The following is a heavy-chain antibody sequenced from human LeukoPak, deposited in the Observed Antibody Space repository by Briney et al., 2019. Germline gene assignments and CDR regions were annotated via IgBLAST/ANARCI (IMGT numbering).Heavy chain of an antibody. CDR2: IYSGGST. CDR3: ATSGYTHAFDY. D-gene: IGHD5-18*01. Sequence: GGSLRLSCAASGFTVSSNYMSWVRQAPGKGLEWVSVIYSGGSTYYADSVKGRFTISRDNSKNTLYLQMNSLRAEDTAMYYCATSGYTHAFDYWGQGTLVTVSS. V-gene: IGHV3-53*01. J-gene: IGHJ4*02. CDR1: GFTVSSNY.